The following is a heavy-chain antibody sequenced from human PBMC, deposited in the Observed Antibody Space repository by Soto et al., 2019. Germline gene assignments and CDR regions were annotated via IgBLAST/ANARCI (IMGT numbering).Heavy chain of an antibody. V-gene: IGHV1-18*01. Sequence: QVQLVQSGAEVKKPGASVKVSCKASGYTFTSYGISWVRQAPGQGLEWMGWISAYNGDTNYAQKLQGRVTMTTDTAXXTAYMELRSLRSDDTAVYYCARGNSSGWYRYYFDYWGQGTLVTVSS. CDR1: GYTFTSYG. D-gene: IGHD6-19*01. CDR3: ARGNSSGWYRYYFDY. CDR2: ISAYNGDT. J-gene: IGHJ4*02.